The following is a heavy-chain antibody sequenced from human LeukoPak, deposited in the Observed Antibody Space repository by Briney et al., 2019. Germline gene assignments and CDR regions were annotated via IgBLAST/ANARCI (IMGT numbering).Heavy chain of an antibody. Sequence: PPETLSLTCTVSGDSIRNYYWNWIRQPPGKGLEWIGYTSDSGGHTDYNPSLKSRVTISTDTSKNQLFLKLTSVTTADTAVYYCARWYSHGRYFDYWGQGALVTVSS. V-gene: IGHV4-59*01. J-gene: IGHJ4*02. CDR3: ARWYSHGRYFDY. CDR2: TSDSGGHT. CDR1: GDSIRNYY. D-gene: IGHD1-26*01.